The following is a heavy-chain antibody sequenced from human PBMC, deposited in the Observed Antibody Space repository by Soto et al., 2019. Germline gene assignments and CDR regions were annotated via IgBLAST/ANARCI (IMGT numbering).Heavy chain of an antibody. CDR2: IYYSGST. D-gene: IGHD3-10*01. J-gene: IGHJ4*02. CDR1: GGSISSGGYY. V-gene: IGHV4-31*03. Sequence: QVQLQESGPGLVKPSQTLSLTCTVSGGSISSGGYYWSWIRQHPGKGLEWIGYIYYSGSTYYNPSLKSRVTIPVDSSKNQCSLKLSSVTAADTAVYYCARGFGELWPTPPERFDYWGQGTLVTVSS. CDR3: ARGFGELWPTPPERFDY.